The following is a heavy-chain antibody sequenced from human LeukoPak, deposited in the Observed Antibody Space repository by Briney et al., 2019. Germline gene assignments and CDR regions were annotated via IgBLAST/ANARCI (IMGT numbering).Heavy chain of an antibody. CDR1: GFTFGDYA. J-gene: IGHJ4*02. V-gene: IGHV3-49*03. CDR3: TRESPDYYYDSSGYYFDY. D-gene: IGHD3-22*01. CDR2: IRSKAYGGTT. Sequence: GGSLRLSCTASGFTFGDYAMSWFRQAPGKGLEWVGFIRSKAYGGTTEYAASVKGRFTISRDDSKSIAYLQMNSLKTEDTAVYYCTRESPDYYYDSSGYYFDYWGQGTLVTVSS.